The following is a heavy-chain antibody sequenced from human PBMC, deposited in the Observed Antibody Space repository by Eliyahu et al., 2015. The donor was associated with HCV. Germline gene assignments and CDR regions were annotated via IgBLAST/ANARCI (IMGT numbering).Heavy chain of an antibody. V-gene: IGHV3-7*01. Sequence: EVQLVESGGGLVQPGGSLRLSCAASGFXFSSYWXSWVRQAPGKGLEWVANIKQDGSEKYYVDSVKGRFTISRDNAKNSLYLQMNSLRAEDTAVYYCARDFVVPAALPAYYYYYGMDVWGQGTTVTVSS. J-gene: IGHJ6*02. D-gene: IGHD2-2*01. CDR3: ARDFVVPAALPAYYYYYGMDV. CDR2: IKQDGSEK. CDR1: GFXFSSYW.